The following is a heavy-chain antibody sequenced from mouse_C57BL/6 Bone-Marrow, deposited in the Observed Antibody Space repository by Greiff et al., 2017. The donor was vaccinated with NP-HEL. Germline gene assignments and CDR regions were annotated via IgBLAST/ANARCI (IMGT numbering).Heavy chain of an antibody. CDR3: ARGDYWYFDV. J-gene: IGHJ1*03. CDR2: IDPFDSYT. V-gene: IGHV1-59*01. CDR1: GYTFTSYW. Sequence: QVQLQQPGAELVRPGTSVKLSCKASGYTFTSYWMHWVKQRPGQGLEWIGVIDPFDSYTNYNQKFKGKATLTVDTSSSTAYMQLSSLTSEDSAVYYCARGDYWYFDVWGTGTTVTVSS.